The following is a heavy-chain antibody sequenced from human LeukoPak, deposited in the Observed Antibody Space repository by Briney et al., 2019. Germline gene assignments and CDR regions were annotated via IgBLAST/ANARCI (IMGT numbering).Heavy chain of an antibody. V-gene: IGHV4-39*01. D-gene: IGHD3-3*01. Sequence: SETLSLTCTVSGGSISSSSYYWGWIRQPPGKGLEWIGSIYYSGSAYYNPSLKSRVTISADTSKNQFSLKLSSVTAADTAVYYCARLSLGIDYDFWSGYSFYYFDYWGQGTLVTVSS. CDR3: ARLSLGIDYDFWSGYSFYYFDY. J-gene: IGHJ4*02. CDR2: IYYSGSA. CDR1: GGSISSSSYY.